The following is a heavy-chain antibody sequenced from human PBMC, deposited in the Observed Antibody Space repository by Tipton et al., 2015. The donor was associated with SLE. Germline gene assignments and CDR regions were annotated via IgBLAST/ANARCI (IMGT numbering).Heavy chain of an antibody. CDR2: INHSGST. J-gene: IGHJ4*02. CDR1: GGSFSGYY. V-gene: IGHV4-34*01. CDR3: AIRSYSHFDY. Sequence: TLSLTCAAYGGSFSGYYWSWIRQPPGKGLEWIGEINHSGSTNYNPSLKSRVTISVDTSKNQFSLKLSSVTAADTAVYYCAIRSYSHFDYWGQGTLVTVSS. D-gene: IGHD2-21*01.